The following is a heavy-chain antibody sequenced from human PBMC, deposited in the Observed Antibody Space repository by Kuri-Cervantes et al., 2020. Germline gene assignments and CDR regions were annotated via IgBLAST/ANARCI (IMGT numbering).Heavy chain of an antibody. Sequence: ASVKVSCKASGYTFTSYAMNWVRQAPGQGLEWMGWINTNTGNPTYAQGFTGRFVFSLDTSVSTAYLQISSLKAEDTAVYYCARGVPAALNWYFDLWGRGTLVTVSS. D-gene: IGHD2-2*01. CDR1: GYTFTSYA. CDR2: INTNTGNP. V-gene: IGHV7-4-1*02. CDR3: ARGVPAALNWYFDL. J-gene: IGHJ2*01.